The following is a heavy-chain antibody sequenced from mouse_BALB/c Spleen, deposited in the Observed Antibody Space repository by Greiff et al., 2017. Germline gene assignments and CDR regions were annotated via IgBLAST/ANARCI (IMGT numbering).Heavy chain of an antibody. CDR1: GYSITSGYY. J-gene: IGHJ2*01. CDR2: ISYDGSN. Sequence: EVQLQESGPGLVKPSQSLSLTCSVTGYSITSGYYWNWIRQFPGNKLEWMGYISYDGSNNYNPSLKNRISITRDTSKNQFFLKLNSVTTEDTATYYCTRNQYYGSSYGDDWGQGTTLTVSS. V-gene: IGHV3-6*02. CDR3: TRNQYYGSSYGDD. D-gene: IGHD1-1*01.